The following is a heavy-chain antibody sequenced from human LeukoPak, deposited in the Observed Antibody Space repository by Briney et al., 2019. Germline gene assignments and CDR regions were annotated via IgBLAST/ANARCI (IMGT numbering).Heavy chain of an antibody. CDR2: IIPIFGTA. CDR1: GGTFSSYA. J-gene: IGHJ4*02. Sequence: SVKVSCKASGGTFSSYAISWVRQAPGQGLEWMGGIIPIFGTANYAQKFQGRVTITADESTSTAYMELSSLRSEDTAVYYCARWVPGIAAAGTQGRYFDYWGQGTLVTVSS. D-gene: IGHD6-13*01. CDR3: ARWVPGIAAAGTQGRYFDY. V-gene: IGHV1-69*13.